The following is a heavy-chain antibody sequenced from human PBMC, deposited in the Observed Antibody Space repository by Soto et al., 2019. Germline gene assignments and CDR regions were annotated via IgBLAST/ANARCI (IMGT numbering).Heavy chain of an antibody. CDR1: GLTFGYYA. CDR3: AKDRSAPYDAFDI. J-gene: IGHJ3*02. Sequence: PGGSLRLSCAGSGLTFGYYAMTWVRQTPGKGLEWVSTVGHSGLDTYYADSVKGRFTISSDFSKNTVYLQMNSLRADDTAVYYCAKDRSAPYDAFDIWGQGTLVTVS. CDR2: VGHSGLDT. V-gene: IGHV3-23*01.